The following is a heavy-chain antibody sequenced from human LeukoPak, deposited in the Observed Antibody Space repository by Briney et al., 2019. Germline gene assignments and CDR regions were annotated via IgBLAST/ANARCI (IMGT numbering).Heavy chain of an antibody. J-gene: IGHJ3*02. V-gene: IGHV3-30-3*01. D-gene: IGHD2-2*01. CDR2: ISYDGSNK. CDR3: ARGGYCSSTSCLGAFDI. CDR1: GFTFSSYA. Sequence: GGSLRLSCAASGFTFSSYAMHWVRQAPGKGLEWVAVISYDGSNKYYADSVKGRFTISRDNSKNTLYLQMNSLRAEDTAVYYCARGGYCSSTSCLGAFDIWGQGTMVTVSS.